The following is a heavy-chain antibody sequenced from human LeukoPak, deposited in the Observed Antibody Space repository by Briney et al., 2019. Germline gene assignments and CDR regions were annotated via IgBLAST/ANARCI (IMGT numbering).Heavy chain of an antibody. D-gene: IGHD6-13*01. CDR3: ARTRTSSWLLPTSP. CDR2: IIPIFGSA. CDR1: GGTFSSYA. Sequence: ASVKVSCKASGGTFSSYAISWVRQAPGQGLEWTGGIIPIFGSANYAQNFQGRVTITADESTTTAYMELSSLRSEDTAVYYCARTRTSSWLLPTSPWGQGTLVTVSS. J-gene: IGHJ5*02. V-gene: IGHV1-69*13.